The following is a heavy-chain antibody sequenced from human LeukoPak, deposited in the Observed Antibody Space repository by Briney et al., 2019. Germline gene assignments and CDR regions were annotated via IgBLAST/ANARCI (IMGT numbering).Heavy chain of an antibody. D-gene: IGHD2-15*01. CDR2: ISGDGGT. J-gene: IGHJ4*02. V-gene: IGHV3-23*01. CDR3: ARYCGAASCYAGFDY. CDR1: GFTFGSYV. Sequence: GGSLRLSCAASGFTFGSYVMSWVRQAPGKGPEWVSAISGDGGTYYADSVKGRFTISRDNSKNTLYLQMNSLGGEDTALYYCARYCGAASCYAGFDYWGQGTLVTVAS.